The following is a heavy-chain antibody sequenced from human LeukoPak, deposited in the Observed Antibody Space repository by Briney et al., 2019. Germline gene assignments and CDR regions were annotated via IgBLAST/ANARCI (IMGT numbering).Heavy chain of an antibody. CDR2: ISWDSGNT. Sequence: GGSLRLSCAASGFTFDDYTMHWVRQAPGKGLEWVSLISWDSGNTYYADSVKGRFTISRDNSKNSLYLQMNSLRTEDTALYYCAQGPSGYDYYYYYYMDVWGKGTTVTVSS. CDR3: AQGPSGYDYYYYYYMDV. CDR1: GFTFDDYT. D-gene: IGHD5-12*01. V-gene: IGHV3-43*01. J-gene: IGHJ6*03.